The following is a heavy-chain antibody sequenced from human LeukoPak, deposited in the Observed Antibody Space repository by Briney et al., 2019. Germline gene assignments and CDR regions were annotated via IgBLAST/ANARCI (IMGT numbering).Heavy chain of an antibody. CDR1: GFSFSFYA. Sequence: TGGSLRLSCAAFGFSFSFYAMHWVRQAPGKGLEWVAVASYDGGNEYYADSVKGRFTISRDNSNNRLYLQMNSLRVEDTAVYYCARDGTHYYGSGSYLYYYYMDVWGRGTTVTVSS. CDR3: ARDGTHYYGSGSYLYYYYMDV. CDR2: ASYDGGNE. J-gene: IGHJ6*03. V-gene: IGHV3-30*04. D-gene: IGHD3-10*01.